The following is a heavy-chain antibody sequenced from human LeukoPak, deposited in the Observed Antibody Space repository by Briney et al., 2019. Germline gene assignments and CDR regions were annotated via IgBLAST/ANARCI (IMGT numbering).Heavy chain of an antibody. V-gene: IGHV3-21*01. Sequence: GGSLRLSCAASGFTFSSYEMNWVRQAPGKGLEWVSFISSSSSYIYYAESVKGRFTSSRDNAKNSLYLQMNSLRAEDTAVYYCARELDGSGSFLDYWGQGTLVTVSS. CDR2: ISSSSSYI. D-gene: IGHD3-10*01. CDR3: ARELDGSGSFLDY. CDR1: GFTFSSYE. J-gene: IGHJ4*02.